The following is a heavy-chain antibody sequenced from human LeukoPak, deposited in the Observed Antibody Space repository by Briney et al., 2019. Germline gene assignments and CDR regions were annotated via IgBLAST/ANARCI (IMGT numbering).Heavy chain of an antibody. D-gene: IGHD3-22*01. CDR3: ARSFTYYYDSSGYNYFDY. V-gene: IGHV4-39*01. Sequence: SETLSLTCTVSGCSISSSSYYWGWIRQPPGKGLEWIGSIYYSGSTYYNPSLKSRVTISVDTSKNQFSLKLSSVTAADTAVYYCARSFTYYYDSSGYNYFDYWGQGTLVTVSS. CDR2: IYYSGST. CDR1: GCSISSSSYY. J-gene: IGHJ4*02.